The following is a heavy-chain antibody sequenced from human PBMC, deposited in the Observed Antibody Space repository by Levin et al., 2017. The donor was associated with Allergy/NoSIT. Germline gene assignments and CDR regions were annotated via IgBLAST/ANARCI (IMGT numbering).Heavy chain of an antibody. CDR1: GFTFSRRW. V-gene: IGHV3-74*01. J-gene: IGHJ4*02. Sequence: LSLTCAASGFTFSRRWMHWVRQAPGKGLEWVSQINNDGSSTNYADSVKGRFTIPRDNARNTLFLQISNLRAEDTAVYYCARGDCSATSCLGYWGQGTLVTVSS. CDR2: INNDGSST. D-gene: IGHD2-2*01. CDR3: ARGDCSATSCLGY.